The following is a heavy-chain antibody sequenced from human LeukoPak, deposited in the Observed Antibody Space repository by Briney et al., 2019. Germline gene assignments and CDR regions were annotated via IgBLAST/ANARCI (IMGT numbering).Heavy chain of an antibody. CDR2: INPSGGST. J-gene: IGHJ3*02. D-gene: IGHD2-15*01. Sequence: ASVKVSCKASGYTFTSYYMHWVRQAPGQGLEWMGLINPSGGSTSYAQKFQGRVTMTRDTSTSTVYMELSSLRSEDTAVYYCARTCSGGSCRLPDAFDIWGQGTMVTVSS. CDR1: GYTFTSYY. CDR3: ARTCSGGSCRLPDAFDI. V-gene: IGHV1-46*01.